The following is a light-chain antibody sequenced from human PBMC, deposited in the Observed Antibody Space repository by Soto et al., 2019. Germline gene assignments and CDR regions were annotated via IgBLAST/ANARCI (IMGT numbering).Light chain of an antibody. V-gene: IGLV2-14*03. Sequence: ALTQPASLSGSPGQSITISCTGTSSDVGGYNYVSWYQQHPGKGPKLMIYDVSNRPSGVSNRFSGSKSGNTASLTISGLQAEDEADYYCSSYRASSTTHYVFGTGTKVTVL. CDR1: SSDVGGYNY. CDR2: DVS. CDR3: SSYRASSTTHYV. J-gene: IGLJ1*01.